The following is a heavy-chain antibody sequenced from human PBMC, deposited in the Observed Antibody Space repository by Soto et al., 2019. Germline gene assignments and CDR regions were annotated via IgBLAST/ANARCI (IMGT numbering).Heavy chain of an antibody. V-gene: IGHV3-11*04. CDR2: ISTSGSTV. D-gene: IGHD2-2*01. CDR3: VRYCSTTLCNGVATRTFDY. Sequence: GGSLRLSCAASGFTVSSNYMSWVRQAPGKGLEWVSYISTSGSTVYYADSVKGRFTISRDNTRNSLYLQMNSLRDEDSALYYCVRYCSTTLCNGVATRTFDYWGQGTLVTVSS. CDR1: GFTVSSNY. J-gene: IGHJ4*02.